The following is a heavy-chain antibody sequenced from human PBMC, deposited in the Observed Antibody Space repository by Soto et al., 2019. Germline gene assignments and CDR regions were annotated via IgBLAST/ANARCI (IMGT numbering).Heavy chain of an antibody. V-gene: IGHV3-9*01. D-gene: IGHD2-15*01. CDR2: ISWNSGSI. CDR3: AKDRAATARDAFDI. CDR1: GFTFDDYA. Sequence: EVQLVESGGGLVQPGRSLRLSCAASGFTFDDYAMHWVRQAPGKGLEWVSGISWNSGSIGYADSVKGRFTISRDNAKNSLYLQMNSLRAEDTALYYCAKDRAATARDAFDIWGQGTMVTVSS. J-gene: IGHJ3*02.